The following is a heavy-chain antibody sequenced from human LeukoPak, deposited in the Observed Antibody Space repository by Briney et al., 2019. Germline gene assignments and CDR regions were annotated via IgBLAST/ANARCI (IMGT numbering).Heavy chain of an antibody. CDR2: MYHRGHS. CDR1: GAFLNSSTPY. Sequence: PSEALSLPCSVSGAFLNSSTPYWGWTRQPPGRGLEWIGCMYHRGHSFYNPSLKRRVTISVDKSKNQFSLHFNTVAAADVAVYDCASHVGLGWSFDYWGQGTLVTVSS. J-gene: IGHJ4*02. CDR3: ASHVGLGWSFDY. V-gene: IGHV4-39*01. D-gene: IGHD6-19*01.